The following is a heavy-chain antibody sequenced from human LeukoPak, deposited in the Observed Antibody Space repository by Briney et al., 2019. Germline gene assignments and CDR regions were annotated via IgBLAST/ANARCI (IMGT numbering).Heavy chain of an antibody. CDR2: IWYDGSNK. CDR3: ARAGVVVPAAMFH. V-gene: IGHV3-33*01. Sequence: PGGSLRLSCAASGFTFSSYGMHWVRQAPGKGLEWVVVIWYDGSNKYYADSVKGRFTISRDNSKNTLYLQMNSLRAEDTAVYYCARAGVVVPAAMFHWGQGTLVTVSS. CDR1: GFTFSSYG. D-gene: IGHD2-2*01. J-gene: IGHJ4*02.